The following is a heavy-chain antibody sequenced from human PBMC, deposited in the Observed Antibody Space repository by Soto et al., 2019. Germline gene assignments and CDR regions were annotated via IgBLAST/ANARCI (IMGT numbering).Heavy chain of an antibody. CDR1: SHSIACYY. CDR2: IYYSGST. Sequence: SVTLSLTCTVSSHSIACYYWRWIRQPPGKGLEWIGYIYYSGSTNYNPSLKSRVTISVDTSKNQFSLKLSSVTAADTAVYYCASIRGGAPPRDAFDIWGQGTMVT. J-gene: IGHJ3*02. V-gene: IGHV4-59*01. D-gene: IGHD2-21*01. CDR3: ASIRGGAPPRDAFDI.